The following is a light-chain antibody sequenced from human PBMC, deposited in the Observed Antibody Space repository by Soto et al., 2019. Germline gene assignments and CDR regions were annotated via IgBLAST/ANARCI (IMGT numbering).Light chain of an antibody. J-gene: IGLJ2*01. CDR1: SSNIGSNH. CDR2: RSD. Sequence: QSALTQPPSASGTPGQRVTISCYGSSSNIGSNHVYWYQQFPGMAPKLLMYRSDQRPTGVPDRFSGSKSGTSASLAISGLRSDDEADYYCSARDDILSGVVFGGGTKLTVL. V-gene: IGLV1-47*01. CDR3: SARDDILSGVV.